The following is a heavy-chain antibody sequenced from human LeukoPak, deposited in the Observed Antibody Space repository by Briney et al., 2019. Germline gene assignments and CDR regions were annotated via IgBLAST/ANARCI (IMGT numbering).Heavy chain of an antibody. V-gene: IGHV1-69*02. Sequence: SVKVSCKASGDNFNKYSIRWVRQAPGQGLEWMGRIMPIFGVTKYAQKFQGRVTITADESTTTGYMELNNLRSEDTAIYYCSTRPTIWKETTGFAESWGQGTLVIASS. J-gene: IGHJ5*02. D-gene: IGHD3-10*01. CDR2: IMPIFGVT. CDR3: STRPTIWKETTGFAES. CDR1: GDNFNKYS.